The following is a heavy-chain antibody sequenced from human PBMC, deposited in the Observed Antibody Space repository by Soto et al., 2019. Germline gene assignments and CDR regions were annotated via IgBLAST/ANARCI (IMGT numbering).Heavy chain of an antibody. D-gene: IGHD6-19*01. CDR3: ARVGYSSCWYLAYYYVMYF. J-gene: IGHJ6*02. CDR1: GYTFTSYG. Sequence: ASVKVSCKASGYTFTSYGISWVRQAPGQGLEWMGWISAYNGNTNYAQKLQGRVTMTTDTSTSTAYMELRSLRSDDTAVYYCARVGYSSCWYLAYYYVMYFCGQGTTVTVSS. V-gene: IGHV1-18*01. CDR2: ISAYNGNT.